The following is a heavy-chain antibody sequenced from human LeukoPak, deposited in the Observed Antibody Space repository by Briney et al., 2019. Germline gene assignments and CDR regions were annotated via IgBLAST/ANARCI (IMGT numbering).Heavy chain of an antibody. CDR1: GGSFRGYY. CDR3: ARQGGGFWYFDL. V-gene: IGHV4-34*01. Sequence: PSETLSLTCAVYGGSFRGYYWSWIRQPQGKGLEWIGEINHSGSTNYNPSLKSRVTISVDTSKNQFSLKLSSVTAADTAVYYCARQGGGFWYFDLWGRGTLVTVSS. CDR2: INHSGST. J-gene: IGHJ2*01. D-gene: IGHD6-25*01.